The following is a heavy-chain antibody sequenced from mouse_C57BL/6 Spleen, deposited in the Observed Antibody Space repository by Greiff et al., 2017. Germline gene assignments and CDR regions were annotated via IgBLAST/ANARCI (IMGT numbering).Heavy chain of an antibody. CDR3: ARNYGSSYGYFDV. D-gene: IGHD1-1*01. CDR2: INPNNGGT. Sequence: VQLQQSGPELVEPGASVKISCKASGYTFTDYYMNWVKQSHGKSLEWIGDINPNNGGTSYNQKFKGKATLTVDKSSSTAYMELRSLTSEDSAVYYCARNYGSSYGYFDVWGTGTTVTVSS. V-gene: IGHV1-26*01. CDR1: GYTFTDYY. J-gene: IGHJ1*03.